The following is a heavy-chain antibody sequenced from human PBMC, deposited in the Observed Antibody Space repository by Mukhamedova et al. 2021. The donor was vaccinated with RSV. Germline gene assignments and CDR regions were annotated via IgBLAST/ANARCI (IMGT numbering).Heavy chain of an antibody. V-gene: IGHV3-21*01. CDR3: STLLVVPPPNWFDP. J-gene: IGHJ5*02. Sequence: GKGLEWVSSISSSSSYIYYADSVKGRFTISRDNAKNSLYLQMNSLRAEDTAVYYCSTLLVVPPPNWFDPWGPGTLVTVSS. CDR2: ISSSSSYI. D-gene: IGHD2-2*01.